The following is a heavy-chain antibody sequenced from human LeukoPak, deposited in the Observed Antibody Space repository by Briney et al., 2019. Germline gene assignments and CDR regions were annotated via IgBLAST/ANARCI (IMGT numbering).Heavy chain of an antibody. CDR3: AKEGTYYYDSSPPSY. CDR1: GFTFSSYG. D-gene: IGHD3-22*01. V-gene: IGHV3-30*02. CDR2: IRYDGSNK. Sequence: GGSLRLSCAASGFTFSSYGMHWVRQAPGKGLEWVAFIRYDGSNKYYADSVKGRFTISRDNSKNTLYLQMNSLRAEDTAVYYCAKEGTYYYDSSPPSYWGQGTLVTVSS. J-gene: IGHJ4*02.